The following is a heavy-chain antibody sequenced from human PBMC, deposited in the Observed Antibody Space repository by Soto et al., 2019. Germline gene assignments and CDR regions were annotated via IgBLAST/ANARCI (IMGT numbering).Heavy chain of an antibody. V-gene: IGHV4-39*01. CDR3: AREQCGGEKCCSERDVYYYCVDV. J-gene: IGHJ6*03. CDR1: GGSISGRAYY. Sequence: QLQLHESGPGPVKASETLSLTCSVSGGSISGRAYYWAWIRQPPGKGLEWIGIIYYSGTTYSNPSLKSRVIISVDSAKNQVSLNLTSVTAPDSATYYCAREQCGGEKCCSERDVYYYCVDVWGKGTTVTVSS. CDR2: IYYSGTT. D-gene: IGHD2-21*01.